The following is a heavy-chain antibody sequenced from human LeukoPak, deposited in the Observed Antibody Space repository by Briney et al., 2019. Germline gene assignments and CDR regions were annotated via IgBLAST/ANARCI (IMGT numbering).Heavy chain of an antibody. V-gene: IGHV4-34*01. CDR2: INHSGST. Sequence: SETLSLTCAVYGGSFSGYYWSWIRQPPGKGLEWIGEINHSGSTNYNRSLKSRVTISVDTSKNQFSLKLSSVTAADTAVYYCARDSQGFDYWGQGTLVTVSS. J-gene: IGHJ4*02. CDR1: GGSFSGYY. CDR3: ARDSQGFDY.